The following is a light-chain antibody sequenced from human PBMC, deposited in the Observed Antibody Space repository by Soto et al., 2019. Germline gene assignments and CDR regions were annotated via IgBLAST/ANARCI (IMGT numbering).Light chain of an antibody. Sequence: EIVLTQSPGTLSLSPGERATLSCRASQSVSNNYLAWYQQKPGQAPRLLIYGATSRATGIPDRFSGSGSGTDFTLTISSLQPEDFATYYCQQANSFPPWTFGQGTKVDIK. CDR2: GAT. CDR1: QSVSNNY. J-gene: IGKJ1*01. CDR3: QQANSFPPWT. V-gene: IGKV3-20*01.